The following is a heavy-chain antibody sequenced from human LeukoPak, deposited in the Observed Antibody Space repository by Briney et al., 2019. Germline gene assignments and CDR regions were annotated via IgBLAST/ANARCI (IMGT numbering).Heavy chain of an antibody. Sequence: PGGSLRLSCEASGFTFNNYWMSWVRQAPGKGLEWVANIRYDGSEKYYVDSVKGRFTISRDNSKNTLYLQMNSLRAEDTAVYYCAKDLHGGNSVGYFQHWGQGTLVTVSS. CDR3: AKDLHGGNSVGYFQH. CDR2: IRYDGSEK. J-gene: IGHJ1*01. CDR1: GFTFNNYW. D-gene: IGHD4-23*01. V-gene: IGHV3-7*01.